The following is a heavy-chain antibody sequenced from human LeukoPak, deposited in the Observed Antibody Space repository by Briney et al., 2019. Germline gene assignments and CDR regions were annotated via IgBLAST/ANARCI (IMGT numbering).Heavy chain of an antibody. Sequence: GSLRLSCAASGFTFSSYAMNWVRQAPGKGLEWVSAISGGGGTTYYADSVKGRFTISRDNSKNTLFLQMNSLRAEDTAVYYCAKGTIWLPFDYWGQGTLVTVSS. CDR1: GFTFSSYA. D-gene: IGHD5-18*01. CDR3: AKGTIWLPFDY. V-gene: IGHV3-23*01. J-gene: IGHJ4*02. CDR2: ISGGGGTT.